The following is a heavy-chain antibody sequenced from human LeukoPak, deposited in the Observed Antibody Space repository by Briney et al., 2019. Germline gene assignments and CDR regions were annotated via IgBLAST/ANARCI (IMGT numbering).Heavy chain of an antibody. CDR2: IKQDGSEK. Sequence: GGSLRLSCAASGFTFSSYWMSWVRQAPGKGLAWVANIKQDGSEKYYVDSVKGRFTISRDNAQNSLYLQMNSLRAEDTAVYYCAREAYNWNIDVFDIWGQGTMVTVSS. D-gene: IGHD1/OR15-1a*01. CDR3: AREAYNWNIDVFDI. V-gene: IGHV3-7*01. J-gene: IGHJ3*02. CDR1: GFTFSSYW.